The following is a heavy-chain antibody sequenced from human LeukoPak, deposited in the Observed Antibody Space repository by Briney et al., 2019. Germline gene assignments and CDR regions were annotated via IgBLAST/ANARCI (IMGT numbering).Heavy chain of an antibody. V-gene: IGHV3-49*04. D-gene: IGHD3-22*01. J-gene: IGHJ4*02. CDR1: GFTFSNAW. Sequence: GGSLRLSCAASGFTFSNAWMSWVRQAPGKGLEWVSFIRSKAYGGTTEYAASVKGRFTISRDDSKSIAYLQMNSLKTEDTAVYYCTRNSNYDSSGHYQGKSYFDYWGQGTLVTVSS. CDR3: TRNSNYDSSGHYQGKSYFDY. CDR2: IRSKAYGGTT.